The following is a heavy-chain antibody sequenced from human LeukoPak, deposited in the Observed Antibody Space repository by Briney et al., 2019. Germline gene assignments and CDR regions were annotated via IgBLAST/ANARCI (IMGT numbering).Heavy chain of an antibody. CDR2: IHNSRGT. V-gene: IGHV4-30-4*01. D-gene: IGHD4-23*01. CDR3: GKVGGNTNS. CDR1: GASITSDIFY. Sequence: SETLSLTCTVSGASITSDIFYWNWIRQSPGKGLEWIGAIHNSRGTSYNPSLESRLTISVDPSENKFFLKMTSVIDADTATYYCGKVGGNTNSWGQGTLVTVSS. J-gene: IGHJ4*02.